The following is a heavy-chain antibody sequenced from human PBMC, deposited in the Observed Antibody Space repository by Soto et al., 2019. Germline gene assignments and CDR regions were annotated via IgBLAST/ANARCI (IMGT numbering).Heavy chain of an antibody. Sequence: ASVKVSCKASGYTLTNFHLHWVRQAPGQGLEWMGTIHPSGGSTNYAQKFQGRLTMTRDTSTSTVYMELSSLRSEDTAVYYCARQQDILTGYYYWGQGTLVTVSS. CDR2: IHPSGGST. J-gene: IGHJ4*02. V-gene: IGHV1-46*01. CDR3: ARQQDILTGYYY. D-gene: IGHD3-9*01. CDR1: GYTLTNFH.